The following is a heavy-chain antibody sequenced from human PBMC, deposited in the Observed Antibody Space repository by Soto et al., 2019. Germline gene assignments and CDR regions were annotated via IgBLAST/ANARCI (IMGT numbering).Heavy chain of an antibody. CDR2: INTGSGNT. D-gene: IGHD2-15*01. Sequence: QVHLVQSGAEVKKPGASVNVSCKASGYPFTAYGLHWVRQAPGQRLEWMGWINTGSGNTKSSHKFQGRITIKRDTSATAVSMELSSITSEDTAIYSGARAVVAPDYWGQGTLVTVSS. CDR1: GYPFTAYG. CDR3: ARAVVAPDY. J-gene: IGHJ4*02. V-gene: IGHV1-3*04.